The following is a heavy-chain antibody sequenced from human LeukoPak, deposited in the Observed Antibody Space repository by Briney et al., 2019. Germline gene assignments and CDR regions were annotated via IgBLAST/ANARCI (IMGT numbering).Heavy chain of an antibody. V-gene: IGHV4-61*02. Sequence: PSETLSLTCTVSGGSISSGSYYWSWIRQPAGKGLEWIGRIYTSGSTNYNPSLKSRVTISVDTSKNQFSLKLSSVTAADTAVYYCARVGGPYSGSHYGAFDIWGQGTMVTVSS. CDR3: ARVGGPYSGSHYGAFDI. CDR2: IYTSGST. CDR1: GGSISSGSYY. D-gene: IGHD1-26*01. J-gene: IGHJ3*02.